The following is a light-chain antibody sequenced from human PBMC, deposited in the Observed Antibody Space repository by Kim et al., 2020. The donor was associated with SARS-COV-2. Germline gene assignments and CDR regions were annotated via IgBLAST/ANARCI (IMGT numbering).Light chain of an antibody. Sequence: SPGERATLSCRASQSVSNNLAWYQQKPGQAPRLLIYGASTRATGIPDRFSGSGTGTEFTLTISSLQSEDFALYYCQQYNNWPPWTFGQGTKVDIK. CDR2: GAS. V-gene: IGKV3-15*01. J-gene: IGKJ1*01. CDR1: QSVSNN. CDR3: QQYNNWPPWT.